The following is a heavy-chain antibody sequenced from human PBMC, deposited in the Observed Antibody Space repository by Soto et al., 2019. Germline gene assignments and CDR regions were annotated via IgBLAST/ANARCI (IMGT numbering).Heavy chain of an antibody. CDR2: IRNKANSYAT. J-gene: IGHJ4*02. D-gene: IGHD2-15*01. CDR1: GFTFSGSS. Sequence: PGGSLRLSCAASGFTFSGSSVHWVRQASGKGLEWAGRIRNKANSYATAYAASVRGRFTISRDDSKNTAFLQMNSLNTEDTAVYYCISHSPEDMIRTWGQGTLVTVS. V-gene: IGHV3-73*01. CDR3: ISHSPEDMIRT.